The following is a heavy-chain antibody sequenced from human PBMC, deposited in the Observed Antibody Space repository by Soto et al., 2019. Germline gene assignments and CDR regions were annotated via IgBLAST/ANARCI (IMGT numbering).Heavy chain of an antibody. J-gene: IGHJ4*02. CDR3: ARGPYYYGSGSYYNMYYFDY. Sequence: PSETLSLTCTVSGGSISSYYWSWIRQPPGKGLEWIGEINHSGSTNYNPSLKSRVTISVDTSRNQFSLKLSSVTAADTAVYYCARGPYYYGSGSYYNMYYFDYWGQGTLVTVSS. CDR1: GGSISSYY. D-gene: IGHD3-10*01. CDR2: INHSGST. V-gene: IGHV4-34*01.